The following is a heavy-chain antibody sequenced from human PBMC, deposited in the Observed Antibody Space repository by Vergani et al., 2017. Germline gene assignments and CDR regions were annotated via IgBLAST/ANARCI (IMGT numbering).Heavy chain of an antibody. CDR2: ISGSGGTT. CDR1: GFTFSTYA. J-gene: IGHJ3*02. V-gene: IGHV3-23*01. Sequence: EVQLLESGGGLVQTGGSLRLSCAASGFTFSTYAMSWVRQAPGKGLEWVSVISGSGGTTDYADSVKGRFTISRDNSKNTLYLQMNSLRVEDTALYYCAKGGFRNAVDIWGQGTMVTVSS. CDR3: AKGGFRNAVDI.